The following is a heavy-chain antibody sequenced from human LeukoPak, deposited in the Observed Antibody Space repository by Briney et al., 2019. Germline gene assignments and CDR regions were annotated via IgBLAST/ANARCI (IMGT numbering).Heavy chain of an antibody. D-gene: IGHD5-24*01. CDR3: ARGPGMATIKD. J-gene: IGHJ4*02. V-gene: IGHV4-61*01. CDR1: GGSISSGSHY. CDR2: IYYSGST. Sequence: SETLSLTCTVSGGSISSGSHYWSWIRQPPGKGLECIGNIYYSGSTNYNPSLKSRVTISIDTSKNQFSLKLSSVTAADTAVYYCARGPGMATIKDWGQGTLVTVSS.